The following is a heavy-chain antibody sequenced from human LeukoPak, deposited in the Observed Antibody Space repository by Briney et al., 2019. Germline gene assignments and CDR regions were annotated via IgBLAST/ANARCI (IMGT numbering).Heavy chain of an antibody. CDR3: ARGVAAAGPMN. D-gene: IGHD6-13*01. Sequence: SETLSLTCTVSGGSTSSYYWSWIRQPPGKGLEWIGYIYYSGSTNYNPSLKSRVTISVDTSKNQFSLKLSSMTAADTAVYYCARGVAAAGPMNWGQGTLVTVSS. CDR2: IYYSGST. J-gene: IGHJ4*02. CDR1: GGSTSSYY. V-gene: IGHV4-59*01.